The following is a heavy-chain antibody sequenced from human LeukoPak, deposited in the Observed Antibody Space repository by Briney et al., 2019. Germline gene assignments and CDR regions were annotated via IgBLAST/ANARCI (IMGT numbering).Heavy chain of an antibody. J-gene: IGHJ4*02. CDR2: IYHSGSP. Sequence: SGTLSLTCAVSGGSISSNNWWGWVRQPPGKGLEWIGEIYHSGSPNYNLSLKSRVTISVDKSRNHFSLNLSSVTAADTAVYYCARDSFWSNYYNDYWGQGTLVTVSS. D-gene: IGHD3-3*01. CDR1: GGSISSNNW. V-gene: IGHV4-4*02. CDR3: ARDSFWSNYYNDY.